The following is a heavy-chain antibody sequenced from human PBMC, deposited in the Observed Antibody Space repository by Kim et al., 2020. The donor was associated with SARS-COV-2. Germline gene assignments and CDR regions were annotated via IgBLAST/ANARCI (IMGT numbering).Heavy chain of an antibody. Sequence: GGSLRLSCAASGFSFSTYGMNWVRQAPGKGLEWVSGISDSGGTTYYADSVKGRFTISRDNSKNTLYLQMNSLRAEDTAVYYCATSWYTLPTGFDIWGQGTMVTVSS. D-gene: IGHD6-13*01. CDR1: GFSFSTYG. J-gene: IGHJ3*02. CDR2: ISDSGGTT. CDR3: ATSWYTLPTGFDI. V-gene: IGHV3-23*01.